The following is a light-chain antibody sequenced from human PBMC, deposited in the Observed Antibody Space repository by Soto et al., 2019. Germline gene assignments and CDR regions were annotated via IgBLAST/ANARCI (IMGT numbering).Light chain of an antibody. J-gene: IGKJ3*01. V-gene: IGKV1-5*01. CDR1: QSISSW. CDR2: DAS. CDR3: QSVFT. Sequence: DIEMTQSPSTLSASVGDRVTITCRASQSISSWLAWYQQKPGKAPKLLIYDASSLESGVPSRFSGSGSGTEFTLTISSLQRDDFATDYCQSVFTFGPGTKVDIK.